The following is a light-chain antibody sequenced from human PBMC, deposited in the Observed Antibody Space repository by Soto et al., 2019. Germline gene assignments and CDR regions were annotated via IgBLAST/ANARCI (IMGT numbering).Light chain of an antibody. V-gene: IGKV1-8*01. CDR2: AAS. CDR3: QQPISFPIT. Sequence: AIRMTQSPSSLSASTGDRVTITCRASQGISSYLAWYQQKPGKAPKLLISAASSLQSGVPSRFSGSGSGTDFTLTIRSLQPEDFATYYCQQPISFPITFGQGTRLEIK. CDR1: QGISSY. J-gene: IGKJ5*01.